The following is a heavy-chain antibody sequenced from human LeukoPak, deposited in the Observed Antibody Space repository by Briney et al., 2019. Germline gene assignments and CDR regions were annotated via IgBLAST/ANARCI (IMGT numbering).Heavy chain of an antibody. CDR1: VFTFSSYA. Sequence: GGSLRLSCAASVFTFSSYAMSWVRQAPGKGLEWVSAISGSGGSTYYADSVKGRFTISRDNSKNTLYLQMNSLRAEDTAVYYCAKAYSPHYYYYGMDVWGQGATVTVSS. CDR2: ISGSGGST. CDR3: AKAYSPHYYYYGMDV. V-gene: IGHV3-23*01. J-gene: IGHJ6*02. D-gene: IGHD2-15*01.